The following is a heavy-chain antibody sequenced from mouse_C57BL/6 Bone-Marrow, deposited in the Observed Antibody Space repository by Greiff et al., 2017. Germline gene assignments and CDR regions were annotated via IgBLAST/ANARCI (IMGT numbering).Heavy chain of an antibody. Sequence: VQLQQSGPELVKPGASVKISCKASGYSFTGYYMNWVKQSPEKSLEWIGEINPSTGGTTYNQKFKAKATLTVAKSSSTAYMQLKSLTSEDSAVYYCARGGWSYAMDYWGQGTSVTVSS. CDR1: GYSFTGYY. CDR3: ARGGWSYAMDY. V-gene: IGHV1-42*01. CDR2: INPSTGGT. J-gene: IGHJ4*01. D-gene: IGHD2-3*01.